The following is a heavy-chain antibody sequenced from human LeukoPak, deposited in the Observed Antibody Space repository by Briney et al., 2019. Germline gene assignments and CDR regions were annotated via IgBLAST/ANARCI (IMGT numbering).Heavy chain of an antibody. Sequence: ASVTVSCTASGGTFSSYAISWVRQAPGQGLEWMGGIIPIFGTANYAQKFQGRVTITADESTSTAYMELSSLRSEDTAVYYCAREVMGGSYDSWGQGTLVAVSS. CDR3: AREVMGGSYDS. V-gene: IGHV1-69*13. D-gene: IGHD3-3*01. CDR1: GGTFSSYA. J-gene: IGHJ4*02. CDR2: IIPIFGTA.